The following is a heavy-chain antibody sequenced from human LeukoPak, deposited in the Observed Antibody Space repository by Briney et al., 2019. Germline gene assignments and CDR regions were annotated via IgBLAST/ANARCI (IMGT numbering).Heavy chain of an antibody. Sequence: GGSLRLPCAASGFTFSSYAMSWVRQAPGKGLEWVSAISGSGGSTYYADSVKGRFTISRDNSKNTLYLQMNSLRAEDTAVYYCAKLRGYGSGSYDYWGQGTLVTVSS. CDR1: GFTFSSYA. CDR2: ISGSGGST. D-gene: IGHD3-10*01. J-gene: IGHJ4*02. CDR3: AKLRGYGSGSYDY. V-gene: IGHV3-23*01.